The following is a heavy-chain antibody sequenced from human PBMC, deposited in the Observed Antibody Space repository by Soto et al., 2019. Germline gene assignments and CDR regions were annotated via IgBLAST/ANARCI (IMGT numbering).Heavy chain of an antibody. CDR2: ISGSGGST. D-gene: IGHD6-19*01. Sequence: EVQLLESGGGLVQPGGSLRLSCAASGFTFSSYAMSWVRQAPGKGLEWVSAISGSGGSTYYADSVKGRFTISRDNSKNTLYLQMNSLRAEDTAVYYCAKGIAVAGPRGRYYYYGMDVWGQGTTVTVSS. CDR1: GFTFSSYA. CDR3: AKGIAVAGPRGRYYYYGMDV. V-gene: IGHV3-23*01. J-gene: IGHJ6*02.